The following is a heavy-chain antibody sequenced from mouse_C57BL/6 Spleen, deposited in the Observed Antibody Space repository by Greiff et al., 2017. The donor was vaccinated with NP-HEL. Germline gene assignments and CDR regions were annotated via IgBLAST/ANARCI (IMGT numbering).Heavy chain of an antibody. Sequence: EVNVVESGGGLVKPGGSLKLSCAASGFTFSDYGMHWVRQAPEKGLEWVAYISSGSSTIYYADTVKGRFTISRDNAKNTLFLQMTSLRSEDTAMYYCARDHYYGIDYWGQGTTLTVSS. CDR3: ARDHYYGIDY. CDR1: GFTFSDYG. J-gene: IGHJ2*01. V-gene: IGHV5-17*01. D-gene: IGHD1-1*01. CDR2: ISSGSSTI.